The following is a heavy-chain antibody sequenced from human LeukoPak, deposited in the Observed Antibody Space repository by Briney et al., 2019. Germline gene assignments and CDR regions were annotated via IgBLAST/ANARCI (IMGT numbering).Heavy chain of an antibody. CDR1: GGSISSPGSF. CDR3: ARAYRQSHDY. V-gene: IGHV4-61*02. Sequence: SETLSLTCTVSGGSISSPGSFWSWIRQPAGKGLEWIGRIYNTGRTNYNPSLKSRVVISVDKSKNHFSLNLSSVAAADTAIYYCARAYRQSHDYWGQGTLVTVSS. D-gene: IGHD2-21*01. CDR2: IYNTGRT. J-gene: IGHJ4*02.